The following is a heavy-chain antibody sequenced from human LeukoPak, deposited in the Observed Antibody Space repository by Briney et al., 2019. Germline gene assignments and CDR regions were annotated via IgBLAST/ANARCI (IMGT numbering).Heavy chain of an antibody. V-gene: IGHV4-34*01. J-gene: IGHJ5*02. Sequence: SETLSLTCAVYGGSFSGYYWSWIRQPPGKGLEWIGEINHSGSTNYNPSLKSRVTISVDTSKNQFSLKLSSVTAADTAVYYCARKSLHSGYDPTGFDPWGQGTLVTVSS. CDR2: INHSGST. CDR3: ARKSLHSGYDPTGFDP. D-gene: IGHD5-12*01. CDR1: GGSFSGYY.